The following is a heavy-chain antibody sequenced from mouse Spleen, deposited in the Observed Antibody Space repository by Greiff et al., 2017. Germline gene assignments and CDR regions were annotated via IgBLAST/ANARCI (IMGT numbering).Heavy chain of an antibody. CDR2: ISPSDSYT. Sequence: QVQLQQPGAELVMPGTSVKLSCKASGYTFTSYWMHWVKQRPGQGLEWIGEISPSDSYTNYNQNFKGKATFTLDKSSNTAYMQLSSLTSEDSAVYYCARSKDNWKDFWGQGTTLTVSS. CDR3: ARSKDNWKDF. V-gene: IGHV1-69*01. J-gene: IGHJ2*01. D-gene: IGHD4-1*01. CDR1: GYTFTSYW.